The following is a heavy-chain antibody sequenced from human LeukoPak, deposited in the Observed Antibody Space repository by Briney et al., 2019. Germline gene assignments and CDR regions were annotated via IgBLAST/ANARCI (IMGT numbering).Heavy chain of an antibody. Sequence: GGSLRLSCTASGFTFSSYSMNWVLQAPGKGLEWVSSITGISTYMYYTDSVKGRFTISRDNAKNSLYLQMNSLRAEDTAVYYCARVKSVPAARDSSLGIDYWGQGTLVSVSS. CDR3: ARVKSVPAARDSSLGIDY. CDR1: GFTFSSYS. CDR2: ITGISTYM. D-gene: IGHD2-2*01. V-gene: IGHV3-21*01. J-gene: IGHJ4*02.